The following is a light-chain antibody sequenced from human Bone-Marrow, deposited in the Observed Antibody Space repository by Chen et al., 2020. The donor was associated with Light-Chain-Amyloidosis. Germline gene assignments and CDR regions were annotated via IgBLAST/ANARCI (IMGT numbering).Light chain of an antibody. J-gene: IGKJ4*01. V-gene: IGKV3-11*01. CDR1: QDVGSY. Sequence: EIVLTQSPATLSLSPGERATLSCRASQDVGSYLAWYQQRTGQSPRLLIFDASNRATGIPVRFSGSGSGTDFTLTISSLEPEDFAVYYCQHRGNWPLTFGGGTKVEI. CDR3: QHRGNWPLT. CDR2: DAS.